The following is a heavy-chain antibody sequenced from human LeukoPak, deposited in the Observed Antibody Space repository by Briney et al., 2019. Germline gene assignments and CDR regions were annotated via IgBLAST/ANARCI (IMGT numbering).Heavy chain of an antibody. J-gene: IGHJ4*02. Sequence: GGSLRLSCAASGFTFSSYGMYWVRQAPGKGLEWVAVIWYDGSNIYYEDSVKGRFTISRDNSKNTLYLEMNNLRAEGTAVYYCARGIAAAGLAYFDYWGQGTLVSVSS. CDR1: GFTFSSYG. D-gene: IGHD6-13*01. CDR3: ARGIAAAGLAYFDY. CDR2: IWYDGSNI. V-gene: IGHV3-33*01.